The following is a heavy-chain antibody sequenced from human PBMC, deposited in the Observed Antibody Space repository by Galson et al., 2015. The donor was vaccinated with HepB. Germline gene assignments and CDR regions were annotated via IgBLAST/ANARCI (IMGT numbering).Heavy chain of an antibody. Sequence: SLRLSCAASGFTFSTYWMHWVRQAPGKGLVWVSRINSDGSSTAYADSVKGRFTISRDNAKSTLYVQMNSLRAEDTAVYYCVRGTTDPSGWYMKWDYWGQGTLATVSS. J-gene: IGHJ4*02. D-gene: IGHD6-19*01. CDR1: GFTFSTYW. CDR3: VRGTTDPSGWYMKWDY. CDR2: INSDGSST. V-gene: IGHV3-74*01.